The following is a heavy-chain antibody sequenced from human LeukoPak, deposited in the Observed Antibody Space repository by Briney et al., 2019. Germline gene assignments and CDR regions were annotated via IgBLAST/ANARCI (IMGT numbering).Heavy chain of an antibody. D-gene: IGHD4-17*01. V-gene: IGHV4-59*12. CDR3: ARDGSYGDYADY. Sequence: PSETLSLTCTVSGGSISPYYWSWIRQPPGKGLEWIGYIYYRGNTNYNPSLKSRVTVSVDTSKNQFSLKLSSVTAADTAVYYCARDGSYGDYADYWGQGTLVTVPS. CDR1: GGSISPYY. J-gene: IGHJ4*02. CDR2: IYYRGNT.